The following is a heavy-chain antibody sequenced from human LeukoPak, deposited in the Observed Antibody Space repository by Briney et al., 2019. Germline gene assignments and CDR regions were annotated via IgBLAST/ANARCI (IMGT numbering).Heavy chain of an antibody. CDR2: IFYSGTT. J-gene: IGHJ3*02. CDR1: GVSISRRY. D-gene: IGHD5-24*01. V-gene: IGHV4-59*11. Sequence: PSETLSLTCTVSGVSISRRYWNWVRQSPGKGLEWIGYIFYSGTTDYNPSLKSRVTISVDTSKNQFSLNLRSVTATDTAVYYCARDWADTNGYNMHVGFDIWGQGKRVTVSS. CDR3: ARDWADTNGYNMHVGFDI.